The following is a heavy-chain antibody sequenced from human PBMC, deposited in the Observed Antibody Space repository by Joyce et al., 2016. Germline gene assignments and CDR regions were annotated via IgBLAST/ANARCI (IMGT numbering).Heavy chain of an antibody. CDR3: ARVSSGWPKYYYYGMDV. CDR1: GFTFSSYG. CDR2: IWNDGSNK. V-gene: IGHV3-33*01. D-gene: IGHD6-19*01. Sequence: QVQLVESGGGVVQPGRSLRLSCGASGFTFSSYGMHWVRQAPGKGLEWVAVIWNDGSNKYYADAVKGRFTISRDNSKNTLYLQMSSLRAEDTAVYYCARVSSGWPKYYYYGMDVWGQGTTVTVSS. J-gene: IGHJ6*02.